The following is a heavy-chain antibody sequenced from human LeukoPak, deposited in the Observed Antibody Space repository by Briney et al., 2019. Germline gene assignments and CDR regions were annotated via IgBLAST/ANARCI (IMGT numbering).Heavy chain of an antibody. D-gene: IGHD6-13*01. J-gene: IGHJ5*02. CDR3: ARDSYSSSWPLNWFDP. CDR1: GGSISSYY. CDR2: IYYSGST. V-gene: IGHV4-59*01. Sequence: SETLSLTCTVSGGSISSYYWSWIRQPPGKGLEWIGYIYYSGSTNYNPSLKSRVTISVDTSKNQFSLTLSSVTAADTAVYYCARDSYSSSWPLNWFDPWGQGTLVTVSS.